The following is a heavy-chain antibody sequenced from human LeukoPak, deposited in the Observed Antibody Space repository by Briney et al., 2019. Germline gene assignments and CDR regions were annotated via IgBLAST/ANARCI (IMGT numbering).Heavy chain of an antibody. CDR3: ARGGLEMATIYLDY. J-gene: IGHJ4*02. Sequence: GGSLRLSCTASGFTVSSNYVSWVRQAPGKGLEWVSVIYSGGSTYYADSVKGRFTISRDNSKNTLYLQMNSLRAEDTAVYYCARGGLEMATIYLDYWGQGTLVTVSS. CDR2: IYSGGST. V-gene: IGHV3-53*01. D-gene: IGHD5-24*01. CDR1: GFTVSSNY.